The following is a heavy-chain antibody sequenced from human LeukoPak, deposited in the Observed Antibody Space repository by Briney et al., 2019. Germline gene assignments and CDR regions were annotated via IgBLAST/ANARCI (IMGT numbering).Heavy chain of an antibody. CDR1: GGSFSGYY. Sequence: SETLSLTCAVYGGSFSGYYWSWIRQPPGKGLEWIGEINHSGSTNYNPSLKSRVTISVDTSKNQFSLKLSSVTAADTAVYYCARVHLLPTYYYGSGSYYKGIYWFDPWGQGTLVTGSS. V-gene: IGHV4-34*01. CDR3: ARVHLLPTYYYGSGSYYKGIYWFDP. CDR2: INHSGST. D-gene: IGHD3-10*01. J-gene: IGHJ5*02.